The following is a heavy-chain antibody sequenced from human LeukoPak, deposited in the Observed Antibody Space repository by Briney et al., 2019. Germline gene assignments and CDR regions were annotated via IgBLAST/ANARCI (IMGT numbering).Heavy chain of an antibody. CDR1: GGSISSGAYY. V-gene: IGHV4-30-4*01. CDR3: ARATDGSGYDFDY. D-gene: IGHD5-12*01. J-gene: IGHJ4*02. CDR2: IYYSGST. Sequence: SETLSLTCTVSGGSISSGAYYWSWIRQPPGKGLEWIGYIYYSGSTYYNPSLKSRVTISVDTSKNQFSLELSSVTAADTAVYYCARATDGSGYDFDYWGQGTLVTVSS.